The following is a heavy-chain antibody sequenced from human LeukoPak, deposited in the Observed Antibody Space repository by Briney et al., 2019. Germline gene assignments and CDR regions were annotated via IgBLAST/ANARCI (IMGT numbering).Heavy chain of an antibody. CDR2: IKPDGSEK. D-gene: IGHD2-15*01. V-gene: IGHV3-7*01. J-gene: IGHJ4*02. Sequence: GGFLILSCAASGFTFSTYWMSWVRQGPGKRLEWVAKIKPDGSEKYYVDSVKGRFTVSRDNAENSLFLQMNSLRVEDTAIYYCARGQLADVYWGQGALVTVSS. CDR1: GFTFSTYW. CDR3: ARGQLADVY.